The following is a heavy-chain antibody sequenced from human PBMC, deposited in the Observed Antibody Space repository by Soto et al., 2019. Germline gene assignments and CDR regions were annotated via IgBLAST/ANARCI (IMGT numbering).Heavy chain of an antibody. D-gene: IGHD3-16*01. CDR2: ISTAGDT. V-gene: IGHV3-13*01. Sequence: EVQLVESGGGLVQPGGSLRLSCAASGFGFNGYDMHWVRQAPGKNLEWVAAISTAGDTYYLGSVKGRFTISREDAKNSLSLQMNSLRVGDTAVYYGARGGDRFDGMDVWGQGTTVTVSS. CDR3: ARGGDRFDGMDV. J-gene: IGHJ6*02. CDR1: GFGFNGYD.